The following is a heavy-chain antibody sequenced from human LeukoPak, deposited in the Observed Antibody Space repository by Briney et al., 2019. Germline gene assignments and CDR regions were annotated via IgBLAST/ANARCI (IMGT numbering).Heavy chain of an antibody. Sequence: SGGSLRLSCAASGFTFSSYWMSWVRQAPGKGLEWVANIKQDGSEKYYVDSVKGRFTISRDNAKNSLYLQMNSLRAEDTAVYYCARDLFFYLSSGWYGNNFDYWGQGTLVTVSS. D-gene: IGHD6-19*01. J-gene: IGHJ4*02. CDR2: IKQDGSEK. CDR3: ARDLFFYLSSGWYGNNFDY. CDR1: GFTFSSYW. V-gene: IGHV3-7*01.